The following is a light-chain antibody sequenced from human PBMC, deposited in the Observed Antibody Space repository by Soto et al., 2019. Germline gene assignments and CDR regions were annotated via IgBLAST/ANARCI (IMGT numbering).Light chain of an antibody. V-gene: IGKV1-39*01. J-gene: IGKJ5*01. CDR1: QSISRH. CDR3: QQSYRTTIT. Sequence: DIQMTQSPSSLSASVGDRVTITCRASQSISRHLNWYQQKPGKAPNLLIYAASSLQSGVPSRFSGSGSGTDFTLTISSLQPEDFATYYCQQSYRTTITFGQGTRLEIK. CDR2: AAS.